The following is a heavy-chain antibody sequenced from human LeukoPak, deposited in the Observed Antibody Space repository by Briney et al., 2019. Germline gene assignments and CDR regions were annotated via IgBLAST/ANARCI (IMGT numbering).Heavy chain of an antibody. Sequence: ASVKVSCKASGYTFTGSYMHWVRHAPGQGLEWMGWINPNNGGTNYAQKFQGRVTMTRDTSISTAYMELSRLRSDDTAVYYCARDWAWEQVWFQHWGQGTQVIVSS. CDR1: GYTFTGSY. D-gene: IGHD1-26*01. CDR2: INPNNGGT. V-gene: IGHV1-2*02. J-gene: IGHJ1*01. CDR3: ARDWAWEQVWFQH.